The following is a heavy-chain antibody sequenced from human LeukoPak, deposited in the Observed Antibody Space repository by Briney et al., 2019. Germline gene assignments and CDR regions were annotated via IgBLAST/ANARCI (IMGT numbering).Heavy chain of an antibody. D-gene: IGHD1-26*01. CDR1: GFTFSSYA. V-gene: IGHV3-23*01. CDR3: ARDRLPYSGSYHFWFDP. Sequence: PGGSLRLSCAASGFTFSSYAMSWVRQAPGKGLEWVSTVRVSGGNTYYADSVKGRFTISRDNAKNSLYLQMNSLRAEDTAVYYCARDRLPYSGSYHFWFDPWGQGTLVTVSS. CDR2: VRVSGGNT. J-gene: IGHJ5*02.